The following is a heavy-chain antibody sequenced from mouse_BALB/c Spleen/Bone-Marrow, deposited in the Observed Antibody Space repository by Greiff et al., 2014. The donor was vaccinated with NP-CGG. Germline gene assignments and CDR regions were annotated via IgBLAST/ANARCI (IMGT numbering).Heavy chain of an antibody. V-gene: IGHV1S81*02. CDR2: INPSNGGT. CDR1: GYTFTSYY. Sequence: QVQLKQSGAELVKPGASVKLSCKASGYTFTSYYMYWVKQRPGQGLEWIGGINPSNGGTNFNEKFKSKATLTVDKSSSTAYMQXXSLTSEDSAVYYCTRSEPFAYWGQGTLVTVSA. J-gene: IGHJ3*01. CDR3: TRSEPFAY.